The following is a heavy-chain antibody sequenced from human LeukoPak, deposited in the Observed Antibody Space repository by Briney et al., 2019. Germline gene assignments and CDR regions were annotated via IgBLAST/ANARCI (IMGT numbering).Heavy chain of an antibody. D-gene: IGHD5-12*01. Sequence: SETLSLTCAVYGGSFSGYYWSWIRQPPGKGLEWIGEINHSGSTNYNPSLKSRVTISVDTSKNQFSLKLSSVTAADTAVYYCARRNGQDIVATFRRRYYFDYWGQGTLVTVSS. CDR1: GGSFSGYY. CDR3: ARRNGQDIVATFRRRYYFDY. J-gene: IGHJ4*02. V-gene: IGHV4-34*01. CDR2: INHSGST.